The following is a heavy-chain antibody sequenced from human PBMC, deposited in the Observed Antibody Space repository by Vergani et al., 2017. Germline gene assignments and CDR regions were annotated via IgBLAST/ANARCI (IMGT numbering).Heavy chain of an antibody. J-gene: IGHJ4*02. D-gene: IGHD1-26*01. CDR3: ARESVVVGATSFLGY. CDR1: GYTFTGYY. CDR2: INPNSGGT. Sequence: QVQLVQSGAEVKKPGASVKVSCKASGYTFTGYYMHWVRQAPGQGLEWMGWINPNSGGTNYAQKFQGRVTMTRETSISTAYMELSRLRSDDTAVYYCARESVVVGATSFLGYWGQGTLVTVSS. V-gene: IGHV1-2*02.